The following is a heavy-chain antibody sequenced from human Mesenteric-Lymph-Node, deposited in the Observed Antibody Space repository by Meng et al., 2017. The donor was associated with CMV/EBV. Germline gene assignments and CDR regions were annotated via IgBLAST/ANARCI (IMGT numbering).Heavy chain of an antibody. Sequence: GESLKISCAASGFSFNSYSMNWVRQAPGKGLEWVSSISSSSISIYYADSMKGRFTISRDNAKNSLYLQMNSLRVEDTAVYYCARGYCSSTSCYTSFDYWGQGTLVTVSS. J-gene: IGHJ4*02. D-gene: IGHD2-2*02. CDR1: GFSFNSYS. CDR2: ISSSSISI. V-gene: IGHV3-21*06. CDR3: ARGYCSSTSCYTSFDY.